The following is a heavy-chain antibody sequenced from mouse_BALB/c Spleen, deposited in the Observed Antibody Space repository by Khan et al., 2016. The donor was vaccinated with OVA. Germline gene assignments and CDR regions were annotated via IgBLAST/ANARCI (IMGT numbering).Heavy chain of an antibody. Sequence: VQLKESGGDLVKPGGSLKFSCAASGFTFSSYSMSWVRQTPDKRLAWVATISSGGDYTYYSDNVKGRFTISRDNAKNTLYLQMSSLKSEDTAMYYCASHLTGSFAYWGQGTLVTVSA. CDR1: GFTFSSYS. CDR3: ASHLTGSFAY. D-gene: IGHD4-1*01. CDR2: ISSGGDYT. J-gene: IGHJ3*01. V-gene: IGHV5-6*01.